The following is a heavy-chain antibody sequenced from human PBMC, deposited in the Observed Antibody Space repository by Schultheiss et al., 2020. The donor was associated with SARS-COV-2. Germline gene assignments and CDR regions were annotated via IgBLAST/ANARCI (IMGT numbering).Heavy chain of an antibody. CDR3: AADDRGSRDFQH. CDR1: GFTFTSSA. J-gene: IGHJ1*01. D-gene: IGHD5-12*01. Sequence: SVKVSCKASGFTFTSSAMQWVRQARGQRLEWIGWIVVGSGNTNYAQKFQERVTITRDMSTSTAYMELSSLRSEDTAVYYCAADDRGSRDFQHWGQGTLVTVSS. V-gene: IGHV1-58*02. CDR2: IVVGSGNT.